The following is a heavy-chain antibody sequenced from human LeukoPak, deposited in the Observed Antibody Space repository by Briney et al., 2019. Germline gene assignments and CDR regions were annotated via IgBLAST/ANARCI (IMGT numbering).Heavy chain of an antibody. D-gene: IGHD1-7*01. Sequence: YIGYIYYSGSTNYNPSLKSRVTMSVDTSKNQFSLKLNSVTAADTAVYYCVGEKNYWGTPYWGQGTLVTVSS. V-gene: IGHV4-59*08. J-gene: IGHJ4*02. CDR2: IYYSGST. CDR3: VGEKNYWGTPY.